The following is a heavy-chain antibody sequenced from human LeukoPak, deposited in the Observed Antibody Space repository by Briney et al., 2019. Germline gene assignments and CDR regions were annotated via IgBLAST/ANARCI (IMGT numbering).Heavy chain of an antibody. Sequence: GGSLRLSCAASGFTFSSYAMHWVRQAPGKGLEWVAVISYDGSNKYYADSVKGRFTISRDNSKNTLYLQMNSLRAEDTAVYYCAKVIRGGATGHYYYYYYMDVWGKGTTVTVSS. D-gene: IGHD3-10*01. J-gene: IGHJ6*03. V-gene: IGHV3-30*04. CDR3: AKVIRGGATGHYYYYYYMDV. CDR2: ISYDGSNK. CDR1: GFTFSSYA.